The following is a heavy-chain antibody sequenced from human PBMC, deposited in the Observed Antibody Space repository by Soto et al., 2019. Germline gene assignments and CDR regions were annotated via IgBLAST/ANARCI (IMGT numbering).Heavy chain of an antibody. D-gene: IGHD3-22*01. CDR3: ARGWYYYDSSGFPLPYYFDY. CDR2: IYYRGST. Sequence: QVQLQESGPGLVKPSQTLSLTCTVSGGSISSGDYYWSWIRQPPGKGLEWIGYIYYRGSTYYNPSLKSRVTISVDTSKNPFSLKLSSVTAADTAVYYCARGWYYYDSSGFPLPYYFDYWGQGTLVTVSS. V-gene: IGHV4-30-4*01. J-gene: IGHJ4*02. CDR1: GGSISSGDYY.